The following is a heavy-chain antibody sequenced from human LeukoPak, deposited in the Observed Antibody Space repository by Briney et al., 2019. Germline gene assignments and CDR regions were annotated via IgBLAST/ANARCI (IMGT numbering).Heavy chain of an antibody. CDR1: GGSFSGYH. Sequence: SETLSLTCAVYGGSFSGYHWSWIRQPPGKGLEWIGEINHSGSTNYNPSLKSRVTISVDTSKNQFSLKLSSVTAADTAVYYCARAPTVTPGRNFDYWGQGTLVTVSS. J-gene: IGHJ4*02. CDR2: INHSGST. V-gene: IGHV4-34*01. CDR3: ARAPTVTPGRNFDY. D-gene: IGHD4-17*01.